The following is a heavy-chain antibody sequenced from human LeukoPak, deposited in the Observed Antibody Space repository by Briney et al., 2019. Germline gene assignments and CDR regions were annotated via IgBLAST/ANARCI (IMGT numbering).Heavy chain of an antibody. CDR1: GGSISSYY. V-gene: IGHV4-59*01. Sequence: PSETLSLTCTVSGGSISSYYWSWIRQPPGKGLEWIGYIYYSGSTNYNPSLKSRVTISVDTSKNQFTLKLSSVTAADTAVYYCARDKYYDFWSGYLQNYYYYMDVWGKGTTVTVSS. CDR3: ARDKYYDFWSGYLQNYYYYMDV. CDR2: IYYSGST. D-gene: IGHD3-3*01. J-gene: IGHJ6*03.